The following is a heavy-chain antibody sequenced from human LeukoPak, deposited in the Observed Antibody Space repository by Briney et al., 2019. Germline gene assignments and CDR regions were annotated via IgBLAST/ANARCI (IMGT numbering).Heavy chain of an antibody. CDR2: IYWYDDK. Sequence: SGPTLVNPTQTFTLTCTFSGFSLSTSGVGVGWIRQPPGKALEWLALIYWYDDKRYSPSLKSRLTITKDTSKNQVVLTMTNMDPVDTATYYCAHRRVYYGSGLSGCAAFDIWGQGTMVTVSS. V-gene: IGHV2-5*01. CDR1: GFSLSTSGVG. CDR3: AHRRVYYGSGLSGCAAFDI. D-gene: IGHD3-22*01. J-gene: IGHJ3*02.